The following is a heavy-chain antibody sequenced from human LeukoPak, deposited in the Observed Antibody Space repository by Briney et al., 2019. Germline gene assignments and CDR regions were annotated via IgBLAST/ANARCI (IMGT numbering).Heavy chain of an antibody. J-gene: IGHJ6*02. CDR2: ISGSGGST. V-gene: IGHV3-23*01. D-gene: IGHD6-13*01. CDR3: ANLIAAALEGPPP. CDR1: GFTFSSYA. Sequence: PGGSLRLSCAASGFTFSSYAMSWVRQAPGKGLEWVSAISGSGGSTYYADSVKGRFTISRDNSKNTLYLQMNSLRADDTAIYYCANLIAAALEGPPPWGQGTTVTVSS.